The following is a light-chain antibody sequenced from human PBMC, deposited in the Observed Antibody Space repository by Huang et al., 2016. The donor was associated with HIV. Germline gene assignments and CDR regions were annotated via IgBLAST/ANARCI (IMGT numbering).Light chain of an antibody. CDR1: HDISNY. V-gene: IGKV1-33*01. CDR2: DAF. J-gene: IGKJ5*01. CDR3: QRYDNIPPIA. Sequence: DIQLTQSPSSLSASVGDRITITCQASHDISNYINWYQQKPGKAPKLLIYDAFNLEIGVPPRFSGSGSGTYFTFTISSLRPEDIGTYYCQRYDNIPPIAFGQGTRLEIK.